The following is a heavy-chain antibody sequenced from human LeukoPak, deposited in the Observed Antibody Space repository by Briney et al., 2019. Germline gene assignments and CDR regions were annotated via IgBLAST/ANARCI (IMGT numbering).Heavy chain of an antibody. J-gene: IGHJ3*02. Sequence: ASVKVSCKVSGYTLTELSMHWVRQAPGEGLEWMGGFDPEDGETIYAQKFQGRVNMTEDTSTDTAYMELSSLRSEVTAVYYCAPDRRDGASSFDIWGQGTMVTVSS. CDR2: FDPEDGET. CDR3: APDRRDGASSFDI. CDR1: GYTLTELS. V-gene: IGHV1-24*01. D-gene: IGHD4/OR15-4a*01.